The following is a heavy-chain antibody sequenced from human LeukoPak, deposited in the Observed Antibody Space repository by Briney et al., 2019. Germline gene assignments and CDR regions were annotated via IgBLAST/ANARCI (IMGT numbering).Heavy chain of an antibody. CDR1: GFTVSSNY. J-gene: IGHJ4*02. Sequence: GGSLRLSCAASGFTVSSNYMSWVRQALGKGLEWVSYISSSGSTIYYADSVKGRFTISRNNAKNSLYLQMNSLRAEDTAVYYCARDDYGAPDYWGQGTLVTVSS. V-gene: IGHV3-11*04. D-gene: IGHD4-17*01. CDR2: ISSSGSTI. CDR3: ARDDYGAPDY.